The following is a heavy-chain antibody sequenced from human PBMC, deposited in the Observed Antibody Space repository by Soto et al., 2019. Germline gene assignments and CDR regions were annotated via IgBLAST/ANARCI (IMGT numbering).Heavy chain of an antibody. Sequence: ASVKVSCKASGYTFTSYAMHWVRQAPGQRLEWMGWINAGNGNTKYSQKFQGRVTITRDTSASTAYMELSSLRSEDTAVYYCATPRVRGTIWTAFDYWGQGTLVTVSS. V-gene: IGHV1-3*01. CDR1: GYTFTSYA. J-gene: IGHJ4*02. CDR2: INAGNGNT. D-gene: IGHD1-1*01. CDR3: ATPRVRGTIWTAFDY.